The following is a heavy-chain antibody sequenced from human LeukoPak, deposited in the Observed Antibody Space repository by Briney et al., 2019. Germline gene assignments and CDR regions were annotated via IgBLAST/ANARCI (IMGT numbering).Heavy chain of an antibody. CDR2: IKQDGSEK. Sequence: PGGSLRLSCAASGFTFSNYWMSWVRQAPGKGLEWVANIKQDGSEKYYVDSVKGRFTISRDNAKKSLYLQMNSLRAEDTAAYYCTRDREWFDPWGQGTLVPVSS. J-gene: IGHJ5*02. CDR1: GFTFSNYW. V-gene: IGHV3-7*01. CDR3: TRDREWFDP.